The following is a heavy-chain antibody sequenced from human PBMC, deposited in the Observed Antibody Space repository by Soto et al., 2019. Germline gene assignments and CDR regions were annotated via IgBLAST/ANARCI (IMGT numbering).Heavy chain of an antibody. CDR2: IYSGGST. D-gene: IGHD3-16*01. Sequence: QLVESGGALVQPGGSLRLSCAASGFTVSNNYMSWVRQAPGKGLEWVSLIYSGGSTKSADSVKGRFTISGDSSKNTVYLQMNSLRAEDTAVYYCAGGPNSNSWGFAWGQGTLVTVSS. J-gene: IGHJ5*02. V-gene: IGHV3-66*01. CDR1: GFTVSNNY. CDR3: AGGPNSNSWGFA.